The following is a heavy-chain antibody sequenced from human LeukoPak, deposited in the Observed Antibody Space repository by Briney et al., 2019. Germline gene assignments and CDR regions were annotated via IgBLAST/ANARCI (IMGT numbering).Heavy chain of an antibody. Sequence: GGSLRLSCAASGFTFSSYSMNWVRQAPGKGLEWVSSISSSSSYIYYADSVKGRFTISRDNTKNSLYLQMNSLRAEDTAVYYCAGYDFWSGSSFDYWGQGTLVTVST. J-gene: IGHJ4*02. D-gene: IGHD3-3*01. CDR1: GFTFSSYS. CDR3: AGYDFWSGSSFDY. CDR2: ISSSSSYI. V-gene: IGHV3-21*01.